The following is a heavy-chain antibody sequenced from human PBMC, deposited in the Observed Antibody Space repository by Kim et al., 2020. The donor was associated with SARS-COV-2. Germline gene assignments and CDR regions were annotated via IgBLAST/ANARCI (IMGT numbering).Heavy chain of an antibody. CDR2: ISGSGGST. D-gene: IGHD3-10*01. Sequence: GGSLRLSCAASGFTFSSYAMSWVRQAPGKGLEWVSAISGSGGSTYYADSVKGRFTISRDNSKNTLYLQMNSLRAEDTAVYYCARRDTYYYGSGSWDWFDPWGQGTLVTVSS. V-gene: IGHV3-23*01. CDR3: ARRDTYYYGSGSWDWFDP. J-gene: IGHJ5*02. CDR1: GFTFSSYA.